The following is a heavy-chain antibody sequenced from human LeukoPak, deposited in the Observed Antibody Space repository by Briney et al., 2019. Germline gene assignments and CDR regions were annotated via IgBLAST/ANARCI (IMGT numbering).Heavy chain of an antibody. V-gene: IGHV3-7*01. J-gene: IGHJ4*02. CDR1: GFTFTHFW. Sequence: PGGSLRLSCAASGFTFTHFWMSWVRQAPGKGLEWVATIKEDGSDKHYVDSVKGRFTIARDNAKNSLYLQMNTLRAEDAAVYYYARGDNDFWAVPYWGQGTLVTVSS. CDR3: ARGDNDFWAVPY. CDR2: IKEDGSDK. D-gene: IGHD2-21*02.